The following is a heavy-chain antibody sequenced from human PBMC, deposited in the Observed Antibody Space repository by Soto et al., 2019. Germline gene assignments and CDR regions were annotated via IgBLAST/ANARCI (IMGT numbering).Heavy chain of an antibody. D-gene: IGHD2-2*02. CDR2: IIPILGIA. CDR1: GGTFSSYT. J-gene: IGHJ4*02. V-gene: IGHV1-69*02. Sequence: QVRLVQSGAEVKKPGSSVKVSCKASGGTFSSYTISWVRQAPGQGLEWMGRIIPILGIANYAQKFQGRVTITADKSTSTAYMELSSLRSEDTAVYYCAIDHIYCSSTSCYKGGVSFWGQGTLVTVSS. CDR3: AIDHIYCSSTSCYKGGVSF.